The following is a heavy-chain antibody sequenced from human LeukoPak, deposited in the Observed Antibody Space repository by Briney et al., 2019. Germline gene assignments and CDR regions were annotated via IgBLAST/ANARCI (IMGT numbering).Heavy chain of an antibody. CDR2: IYPGDSDT. D-gene: IGHD4-17*01. CDR3: ARLSRTTVTTQREAFDY. J-gene: IGHJ4*02. Sequence: PGESLKISCKGSGYSFTSYWIGWVRQMPGKGLDWMGIIYPGDSDTRYSPSFQGQVTISADKSISTAYLQWSSLKASDTAMYYCARLSRTTVTTQREAFDYWGQGTLVTVSS. V-gene: IGHV5-51*01. CDR1: GYSFTSYW.